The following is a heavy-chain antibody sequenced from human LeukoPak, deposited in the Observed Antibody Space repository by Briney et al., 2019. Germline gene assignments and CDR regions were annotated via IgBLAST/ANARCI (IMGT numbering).Heavy chain of an antibody. D-gene: IGHD6-13*01. V-gene: IGHV3-9*01. CDR2: ISWNSGSI. CDR1: GFTFDNYA. CDR3: ARDGGADSSSWYWFDY. J-gene: IGHJ4*02. Sequence: GGSLRLSCAASGFTFDNYAMHWVRQASGKGLEWVSGISWNSGSIGYADSVKGRFTISRDNAKNSLYLQMNSLIAEDTAVYYCARDGGADSSSWYWFDYWGQGTLVTVSS.